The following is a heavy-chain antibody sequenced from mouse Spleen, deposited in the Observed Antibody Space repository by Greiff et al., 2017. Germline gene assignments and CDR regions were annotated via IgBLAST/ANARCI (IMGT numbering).Heavy chain of an antibody. CDR2: INPSTGGT. V-gene: IGHV1-42*01. CDR3: ASTTVVEGDFDV. CDR1: GYSFTGYY. J-gene: IGHJ1*01. D-gene: IGHD1-1*01. Sequence: VQLQQSGPELVKPGASVKISCKASGYSFTGYYMNWVKQSPEKSLEWIGEINPSTGGTTYNQKFKAKATLTVDKSSSTAYMQLKSLTSEDSAVYYCASTTVVEGDFDVWGAGTTVTVSS.